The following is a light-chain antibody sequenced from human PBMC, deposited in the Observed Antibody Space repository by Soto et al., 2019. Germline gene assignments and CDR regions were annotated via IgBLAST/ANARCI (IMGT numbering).Light chain of an antibody. CDR2: EVT. CDR1: SHDVGRYDY. CDR3: NSYTSSNTLV. J-gene: IGLJ1*01. Sequence: QSALTQPASVSGSPGQSITISCTGTSHDVGRYDYVSWYQQHPGKAPKILIYEVTYRPSGVSYRFSASKSGNTASLTISGLQPEDEADYYCNSYTSSNTLVFGTGTQLTVL. V-gene: IGLV2-14*01.